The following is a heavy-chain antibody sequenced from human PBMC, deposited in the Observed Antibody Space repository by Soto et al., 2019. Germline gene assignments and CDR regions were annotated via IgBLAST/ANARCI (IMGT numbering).Heavy chain of an antibody. D-gene: IGHD3-10*01. CDR3: ARGEAFGGMDV. V-gene: IGHV3-21*01. Sequence: PGGSLRLSCAASGFTFSSYSMNWVRQAPGKGLEWVSSSSSSSSYIYYADSVKGRFTISRDNAKNSLYLQMNSLRAEDTAVYYCARGEAFGGMDVWGQGTTVTVSS. CDR2: SSSSSSYI. J-gene: IGHJ6*02. CDR1: GFTFSSYS.